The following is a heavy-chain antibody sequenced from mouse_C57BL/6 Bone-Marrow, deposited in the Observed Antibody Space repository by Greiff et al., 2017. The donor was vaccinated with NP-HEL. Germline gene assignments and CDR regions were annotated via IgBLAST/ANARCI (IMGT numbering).Heavy chain of an antibody. J-gene: IGHJ3*01. D-gene: IGHD1-1*01. CDR1: GYTFTTYW. CDR2: IDPSDSYT. CDR3: ARKAYYGRSYEFAY. Sequence: QVQLQQSGAELVKPGASVKLSCKASGYTFTTYWMQWVKQRPGQGLEWIGEIDPSDSYTNYNKKFKGKATLNGDTSSSTAYMQLSSLTSEDSAVYYCARKAYYGRSYEFAYWGQGTLVTVSA. V-gene: IGHV1-50*01.